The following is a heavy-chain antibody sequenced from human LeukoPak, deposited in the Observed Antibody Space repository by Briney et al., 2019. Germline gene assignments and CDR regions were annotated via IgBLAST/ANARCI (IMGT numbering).Heavy chain of an antibody. J-gene: IGHJ4*02. Sequence: GGSLRLSCAASGITFSSYGMSWVRQAPGKGLEWVSSISSTGGTTYYADSVKGRFTISRDNARNSLYLQMNSLRAEDTAVYYCARDARYTSSWHWSFDYWGQGTLVTVSS. CDR1: GITFSSYG. CDR2: ISSTGGTT. D-gene: IGHD6-13*01. CDR3: ARDARYTSSWHWSFDY. V-gene: IGHV3-23*01.